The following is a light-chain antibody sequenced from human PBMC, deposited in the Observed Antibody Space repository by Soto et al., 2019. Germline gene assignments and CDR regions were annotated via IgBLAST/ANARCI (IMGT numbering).Light chain of an antibody. CDR1: QGISNY. V-gene: IGKV1-27*01. Sequence: DIQMTQSPSSLSASVGDRVTITCRASQGISNYLAWYQQKPGKVPKLLIYAASTLQSGVPSRFSGSGSGTDFTLTISRLQPEDVATYYCQKYNSAPWTFGPATKVEI. CDR2: AAS. CDR3: QKYNSAPWT. J-gene: IGKJ1*01.